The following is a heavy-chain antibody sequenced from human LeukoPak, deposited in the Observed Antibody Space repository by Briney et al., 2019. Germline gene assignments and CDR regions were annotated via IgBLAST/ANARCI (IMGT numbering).Heavy chain of an antibody. J-gene: IGHJ4*02. CDR2: INPNSGGT. V-gene: IGHV1-2*02. CDR1: GYTFTGYY. D-gene: IGHD2-15*01. CDR3: ARSSGKYSDFDY. Sequence: VSVKVSCKASGYTFTGYYMHWVRQAPGQGLEWMGWINPNSGGTNYAQKFQGRVTMTRDTSISTAYMELSRLRSDDTAVYYCARSSGKYSDFDYWGQGTLVTVSS.